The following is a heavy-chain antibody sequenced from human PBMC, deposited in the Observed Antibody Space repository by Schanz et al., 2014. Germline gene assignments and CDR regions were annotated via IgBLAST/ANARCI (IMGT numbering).Heavy chain of an antibody. CDR2: ISGSGGDT. D-gene: IGHD6-6*01. J-gene: IGHJ6*02. CDR3: ARGYSSSMDV. V-gene: IGHV3-23*04. CDR1: GFTVSSNY. Sequence: EVQLVESGGGLVQPGGSLRLSCAASGFTVSSNYMSWVRQAPGKGLEWVSAISGSGGDTYYADSVKGRFTISRDNSKNTLYLQMNSLRAEDTAVYYCARGYSSSMDVWGQGTTVTVSS.